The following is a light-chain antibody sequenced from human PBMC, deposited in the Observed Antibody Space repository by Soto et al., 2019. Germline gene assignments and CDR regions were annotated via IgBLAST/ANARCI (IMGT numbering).Light chain of an antibody. Sequence: QSVLTQPGSVGGSPRQSNTISRTGTRSVVGSYNLVSWYQQHPGKAPKLMIYEVSKRPSGVSNRFSGSKSGNTASLTISGLQAEDEAEYYSCSYAGSSTYVFGTGTKVTVL. CDR1: RSVVGSYNL. V-gene: IGLV2-23*02. J-gene: IGLJ1*01. CDR2: EVS. CDR3: CSYAGSSTYV.